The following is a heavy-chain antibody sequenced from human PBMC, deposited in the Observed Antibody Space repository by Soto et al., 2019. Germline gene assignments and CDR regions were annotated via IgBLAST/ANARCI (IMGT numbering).Heavy chain of an antibody. Sequence: GESLKIFFKCSGYSFTSYGICWVRQMPGKGLEWMGIIYPGDSDTRYSPSFQGQVTISADKSISTAYLQWSSLKASDTAMYYCARAGGCSRTSCYSGWFDPWGQGTLVTVSS. CDR3: ARAGGCSRTSCYSGWFDP. CDR1: GYSFTSYG. D-gene: IGHD2-2*01. J-gene: IGHJ5*02. CDR2: IYPGDSDT. V-gene: IGHV5-51*01.